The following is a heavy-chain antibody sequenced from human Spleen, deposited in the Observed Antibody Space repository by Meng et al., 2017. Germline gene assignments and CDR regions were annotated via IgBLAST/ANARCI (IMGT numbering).Heavy chain of an antibody. CDR2: IYHSGST. CDR3: ARDRNDYGSHYFDY. Sequence: QVQLQESGPGLVKPSQTLSLTCTVSGGSISSGGYYWSWIRQHPGKGLEWIGYIYHSGSTYYNPSLKRRVTISVDTSKNQFSLKLSSVTAADTAVYYCARDRNDYGSHYFDYWGQGTLVTVSS. D-gene: IGHD4-17*01. V-gene: IGHV4-31*03. CDR1: GGSISSGGYY. J-gene: IGHJ4*02.